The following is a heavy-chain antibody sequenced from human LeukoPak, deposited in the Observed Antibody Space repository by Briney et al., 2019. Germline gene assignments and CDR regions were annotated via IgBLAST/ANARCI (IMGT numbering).Heavy chain of an antibody. D-gene: IGHD2-2*01. CDR1: GYSISSGYY. CDR2: IYYSGST. J-gene: IGHJ4*02. V-gene: IGHV4-61*05. Sequence: SETLSLTCTVSGYSISSGYYWGWIRQPPGKGLEWIGYIYYSGSTNYNPSLKSRVTMSVDTSKNQFSLKLSSVTAADTAVYYCARVGCSSTSCYWNFDYWGQGTLVTVSS. CDR3: ARVGCSSTSCYWNFDY.